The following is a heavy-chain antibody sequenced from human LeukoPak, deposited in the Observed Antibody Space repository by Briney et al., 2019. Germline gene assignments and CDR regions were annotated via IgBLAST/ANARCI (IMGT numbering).Heavy chain of an antibody. CDR2: ISAYNADT. J-gene: IGHJ4*02. V-gene: IGHV1-18*01. CDR1: GYTFTSYG. Sequence: ASVKVSCKTSGYTFTSYGISWVRQAPGQGLEWMGWISAYNADTNFAQKFQGRVTMTIDASTTTAYMELRSLRSDDTAVYYCARCDVGYSSSWCFDYWGQGTLVTVSS. D-gene: IGHD6-13*01. CDR3: ARCDVGYSSSWCFDY.